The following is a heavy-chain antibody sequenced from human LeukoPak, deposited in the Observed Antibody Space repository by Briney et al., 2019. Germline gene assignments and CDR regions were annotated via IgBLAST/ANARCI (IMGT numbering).Heavy chain of an antibody. V-gene: IGHV3-20*01. CDR3: ARDLRYCSSTSCYAVGFDP. J-gene: IGHJ5*02. CDR1: GFTFDDYG. CDR2: INWNGGST. D-gene: IGHD2-2*01. Sequence: GGSLRLSCAASGFTFDDYGMSWVRQAPGKGLECVSGINWNGGSTGYADSVKGRFTISRDNAKNSLYLQMNSLRAEDTALYHCARDLRYCSSTSCYAVGFDPWGQGTLVTVSS.